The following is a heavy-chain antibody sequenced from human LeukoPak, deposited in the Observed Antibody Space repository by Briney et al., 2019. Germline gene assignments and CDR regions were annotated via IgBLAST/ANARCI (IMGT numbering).Heavy chain of an antibody. D-gene: IGHD1-26*01. CDR2: INPNSGGT. CDR1: GYTFTGYY. Sequence: GASVKVSCKASGYTFTGYYMHWVRQAPGQGLEWMGWINPNSGGTNYAQKFQGRVTMTRDTSISTAYMELSRLRSDDTAVYYCARDPSRIVGATKFDYWGQGTLVTVSS. V-gene: IGHV1-2*02. J-gene: IGHJ4*02. CDR3: ARDPSRIVGATKFDY.